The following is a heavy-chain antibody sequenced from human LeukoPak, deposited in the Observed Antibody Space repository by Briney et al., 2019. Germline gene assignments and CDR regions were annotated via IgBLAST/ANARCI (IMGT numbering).Heavy chain of an antibody. J-gene: IGHJ4*02. V-gene: IGHV4-39*07. CDR1: GGSISSSSYY. D-gene: IGHD5-18*01. CDR3: ARFSYGYDY. CDR2: IYYSGST. Sequence: PSETLSLTCTVSGGSISSSSYYWGWIRQPPGKGLEWIGSIYYSGSTYYNPSLKSRVTISVETSKNQFSLKLSSVTAADTAVYYCARFSYGYDYWGQGTLVTVSS.